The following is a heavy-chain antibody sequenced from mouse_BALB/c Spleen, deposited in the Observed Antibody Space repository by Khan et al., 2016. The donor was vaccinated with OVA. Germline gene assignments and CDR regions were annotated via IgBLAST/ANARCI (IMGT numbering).Heavy chain of an antibody. CDR2: INPYDDST. J-gene: IGHJ4*01. Sequence: EVQLQESGAELVRPGASVKISCKAFGYTFTNHHINWVKQRPGQGLDWIGYINPYDDSTTYNQKFKGKATLTVDKSSSTAYMELSSLTSEDSAVYYCARSRGIYYGNHHAMDYWGQGTSVTVSS. CDR1: GYTFTNHH. CDR3: ARSRGIYYGNHHAMDY. V-gene: IGHV1S45*01. D-gene: IGHD2-1*01.